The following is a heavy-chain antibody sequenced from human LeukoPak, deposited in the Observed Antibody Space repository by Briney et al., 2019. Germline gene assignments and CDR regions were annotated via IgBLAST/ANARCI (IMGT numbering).Heavy chain of an antibody. J-gene: IGHJ1*01. V-gene: IGHV4-31*03. CDR1: GGSISSGDYY. CDR3: ATESRYPYFQN. Sequence: SETLSLTCTVTGGSISSGDYYWRWIRQHPGKGLEWIARIYNSASTYYNPSLKSRVTTSVDTSKNQFSLKLSSVTAADTAVYYCATESRYPYFQNWGQGTLVTVSS. CDR2: IYNSAST. D-gene: IGHD1-1*01.